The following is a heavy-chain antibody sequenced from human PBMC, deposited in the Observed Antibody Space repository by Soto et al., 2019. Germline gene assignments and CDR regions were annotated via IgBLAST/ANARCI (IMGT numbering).Heavy chain of an antibody. CDR2: IIPIFGTA. J-gene: IGHJ4*02. CDR1: RRTLGCYA. D-gene: IGHD3-22*01. Sequence: SLKVSSKASRRTLGCYAIMPVRQAPGQGLEWVGGIIPIFGTANYAQKFQGRVTITADKSTSTAYMELSSLRSEDTAVYYCAATYYYDSSGYYYPYYFDYWGQGTLV. V-gene: IGHV1-69*06. CDR3: AATYYYDSSGYYYPYYFDY.